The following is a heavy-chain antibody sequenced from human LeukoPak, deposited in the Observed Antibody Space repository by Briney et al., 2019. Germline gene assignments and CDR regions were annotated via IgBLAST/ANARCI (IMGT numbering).Heavy chain of an antibody. V-gene: IGHV4-34*01. CDR3: ARGVNLPWLLGGWFDP. CDR2: INHSGST. CDR1: GGSLSGYY. J-gene: IGHJ5*02. D-gene: IGHD3-22*01. Sequence: SETLSLTCAVSGGSLSGYYWTWIRQPPGKGLEWIGEINHSGSTNYNPSLKSRVTISVDTSRKQFFLRLSSVTAADTAMYYCARGVNLPWLLGGWFDPWGQGTLVTVSS.